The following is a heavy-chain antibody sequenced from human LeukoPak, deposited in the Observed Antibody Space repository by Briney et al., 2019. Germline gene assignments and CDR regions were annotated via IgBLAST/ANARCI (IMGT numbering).Heavy chain of an antibody. D-gene: IGHD3-16*01. CDR3: ARRFGPADSGEGYFQH. CDR1: GFTFSSYA. CDR2: ISGSGGST. Sequence: GGSLRLSCAASGFTFSSYAMSWVRQAPGKGLEWVSAISGSGGSTYYADSVKGRFTISRDNSKNTLYLQMNSLRAEDTAVYYCARRFGPADSGEGYFQHWGQGTLVTVSS. J-gene: IGHJ1*01. V-gene: IGHV3-23*01.